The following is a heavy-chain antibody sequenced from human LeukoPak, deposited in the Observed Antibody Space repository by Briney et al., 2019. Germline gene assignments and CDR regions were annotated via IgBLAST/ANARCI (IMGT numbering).Heavy chain of an antibody. D-gene: IGHD3-16*02. Sequence: NPGGSLRLSCAASGFTFNYYWMSWVRQPPGKGLEWIGEINHSGSTNYNPSLKSRVTISVDTSKNQFSLKLSSVTAADTAVYYCARRYRCKSGSWSWRWFDPWGQGTLVTVSS. CDR1: GFTFNYYW. J-gene: IGHJ5*02. CDR3: ARRYRCKSGSWSWRWFDP. V-gene: IGHV4-34*01. CDR2: INHSGST.